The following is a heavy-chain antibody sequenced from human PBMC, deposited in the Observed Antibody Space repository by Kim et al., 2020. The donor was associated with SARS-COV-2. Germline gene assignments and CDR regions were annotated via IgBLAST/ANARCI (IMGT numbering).Heavy chain of an antibody. V-gene: IGHV1-18*01. CDR3: AAYSGYGDYVWFDP. J-gene: IGHJ5*02. CDR2: ISAYNGNT. D-gene: IGHD4-17*01. CDR1: GYTFTSYG. Sequence: ASVKVSCKASGYTFTSYGISWVRQAPGQGLEWMGWISAYNGNTNYAQKLQGRVTMTTDTSTSTAYMELRSLRSDDTAVYYCAAYSGYGDYVWFDPWGQGTLVTVSS.